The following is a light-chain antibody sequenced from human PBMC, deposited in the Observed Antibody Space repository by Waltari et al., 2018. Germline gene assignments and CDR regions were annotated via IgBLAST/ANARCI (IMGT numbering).Light chain of an antibody. J-gene: IGLJ1*01. CDR1: RSYGGSYTL. CDR2: EVT. V-gene: IGLV2-23*02. CDR3: CSFTLSRTYV. Sequence: QSALTQPASVSGSPGQSITISCTGTRSYGGSYTLVSWYQQRPGKAPQLMIYEVTKRPSEISNRFSGSKSGNTASLTISGLQAEDEADYYCCSFTLSRTYVFGSGTKVTVL.